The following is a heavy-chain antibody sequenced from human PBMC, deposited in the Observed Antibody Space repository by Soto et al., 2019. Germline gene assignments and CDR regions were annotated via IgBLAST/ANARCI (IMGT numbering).Heavy chain of an antibody. CDR2: IRGSAGDT. CDR1: GFTFNNFA. D-gene: IGHD1-7*01. V-gene: IGHV3-23*01. J-gene: IGHJ6*03. CDR3: AKDGGITFYYCYLDV. Sequence: GGSLRLSCAASGFTFNNFAVTWVRQVPGKGLEWVSTIRGSAGDTWYADSVKGRFTISRDNSRNTLYLQMNSLRAEDTAVYYCAKDGGITFYYCYLDVWGKGTTVTVSS.